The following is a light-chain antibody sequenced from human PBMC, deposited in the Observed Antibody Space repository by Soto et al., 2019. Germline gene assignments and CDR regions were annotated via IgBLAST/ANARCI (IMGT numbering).Light chain of an antibody. CDR3: QQTYSPLYT. J-gene: IGKJ2*01. CDR1: QSISTY. CDR2: ATS. V-gene: IGKV1-39*01. Sequence: DIQMTQSPSSLSASVGDRVTITCRASQSISTYLHWYQQKPGKAPELLIYATSDLQSGVPSRFSGRGSGTVVTLSISILQPEDYATYFCQQTYSPLYTFGQGTKLDI.